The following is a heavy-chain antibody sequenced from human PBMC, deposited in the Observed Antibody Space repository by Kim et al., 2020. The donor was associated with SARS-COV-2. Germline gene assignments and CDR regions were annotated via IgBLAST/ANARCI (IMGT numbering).Heavy chain of an antibody. CDR1: GFTFGDYA. CDR2: IRSKAYGGTT. J-gene: IGHJ4*02. D-gene: IGHD5-18*01. CDR3: TREGEYSYGSQTRFDY. V-gene: IGHV3-49*03. Sequence: GGSLRLSCTASGFTFGDYAMSWFRQAPGKGLEWVGFIRSKAYGGTTEYAASVKGRFTISRDDSKSIAYLQMNSLKTEDTAVYYCTREGEYSYGSQTRFDYWGQGTLVTVSS.